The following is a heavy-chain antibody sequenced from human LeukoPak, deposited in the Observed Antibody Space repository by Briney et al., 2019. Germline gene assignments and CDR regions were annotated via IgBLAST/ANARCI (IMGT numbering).Heavy chain of an antibody. CDR1: GYSFTSYW. D-gene: IGHD3-22*01. J-gene: IGHJ3*02. V-gene: IGHV5-51*01. CDR3: ARKLYYYDSGDAFDI. Sequence: GESLQISCKGSGYSFTSYWIGWVRQMPGKGLEWMGIIYPGDSDTRYSPSFQGQVTISADKSISTAYLQWSSLKASDTAMYYCARKLYYYDSGDAFDIWGQGTMVTVSS. CDR2: IYPGDSDT.